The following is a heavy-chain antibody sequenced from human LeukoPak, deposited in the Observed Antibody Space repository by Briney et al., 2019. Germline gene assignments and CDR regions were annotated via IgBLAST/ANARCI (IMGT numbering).Heavy chain of an antibody. Sequence: ASVKVSCKASGYTFTSYGISWVRQAPGQGLEWMGWISAYNGNTSYAQKLQGRVTMTTDTSTSTAYMELRSLRSDDTAVYYCARDRGVAGTSPRFDPWGQGTLVTVSS. CDR2: ISAYNGNT. J-gene: IGHJ5*02. CDR3: ARDRGVAGTSPRFDP. V-gene: IGHV1-18*01. D-gene: IGHD6-19*01. CDR1: GYTFTSYG.